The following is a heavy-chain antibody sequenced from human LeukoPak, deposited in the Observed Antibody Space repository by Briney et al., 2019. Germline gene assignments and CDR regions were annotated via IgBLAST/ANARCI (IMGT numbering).Heavy chain of an antibody. Sequence: PSQTLSLTCTVSGGSISSGGYYWSWIRQPPGKGLEWIGYIYHSGSTYYNPSLKSRVTISVDRSKNQFSLKLSSVTAADTAVYYCARDAVQLESDAFDIWGQGTMVTVSS. CDR2: IYHSGST. CDR1: GGSISSGGYY. CDR3: ARDAVQLESDAFDI. J-gene: IGHJ3*02. D-gene: IGHD1-1*01. V-gene: IGHV4-30-2*01.